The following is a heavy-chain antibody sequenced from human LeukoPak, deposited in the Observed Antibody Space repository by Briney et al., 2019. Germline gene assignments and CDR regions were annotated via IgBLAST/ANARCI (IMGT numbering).Heavy chain of an antibody. CDR2: ISNDGSNK. J-gene: IGHJ4*02. D-gene: IGHD6-13*01. V-gene: IGHV3-30*18. CDR3: AKDVSQQLIDY. Sequence: GGSLRLSCAASGFTFNNYGMHWVRQAPGKGLEWVAIISNDGSNKYYADSMKGRFTISRDNSKNTLYLQMNSLRTEDTAVYYCAKDVSQQLIDYWGQGTLVTVSS. CDR1: GFTFNNYG.